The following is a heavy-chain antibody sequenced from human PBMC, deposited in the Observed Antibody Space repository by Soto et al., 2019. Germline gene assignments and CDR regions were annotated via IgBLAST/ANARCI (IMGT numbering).Heavy chain of an antibody. Sequence: PGESLKISCKGSGYSFTSYWINWVRQMPGKGLEWMGIIYPGDSDTRYSPSFQGQVTISADKSIDTAYLQWRSLKASDTAVYYCAIHNSSPGAYFGLDVWVQGTTLTVYS. D-gene: IGHD2-2*01. J-gene: IGHJ6*02. V-gene: IGHV5-51*01. CDR2: IYPGDSDT. CDR3: AIHNSSPGAYFGLDV. CDR1: GYSFTSYW.